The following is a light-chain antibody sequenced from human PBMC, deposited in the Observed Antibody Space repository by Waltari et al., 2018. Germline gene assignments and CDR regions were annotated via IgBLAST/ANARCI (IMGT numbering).Light chain of an antibody. V-gene: IGKV3-15*01. Sequence: EVVMTQSPDTLSVSPGGRATLSCRASQSIATNLAWYQQRRGQAPRLLIFDASTRATSISGRFSGSGSGTEFTLTISSLQSDDSAVYYCQQYNRWPPITFGQGTRREIK. CDR1: QSIATN. CDR2: DAS. J-gene: IGKJ5*01. CDR3: QQYNRWPPIT.